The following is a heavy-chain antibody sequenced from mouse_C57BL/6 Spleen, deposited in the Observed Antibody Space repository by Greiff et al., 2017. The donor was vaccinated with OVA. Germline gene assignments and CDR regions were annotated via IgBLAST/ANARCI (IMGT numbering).Heavy chain of an antibody. D-gene: IGHD4-1*01. V-gene: IGHV5-4*01. J-gene: IGHJ2*01. CDR3: ARKLTGRYFDY. CDR2: ISDGGSYT. Sequence: EVHLVESGGGLVKPGGSLKLSCAASGFTFSSYAMSWVRQTPEKRLEWVATISDGGSYTYYPDNVKGRFTISRDNAKNNLYLQMSHLKSEDTAMYYCARKLTGRYFDYWGQGTTLTVSS. CDR1: GFTFSSYA.